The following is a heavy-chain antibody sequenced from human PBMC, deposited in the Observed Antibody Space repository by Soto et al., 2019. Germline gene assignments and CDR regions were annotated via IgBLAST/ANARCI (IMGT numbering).Heavy chain of an antibody. V-gene: IGHV3-30-3*01. CDR2: ISYGGVNK. J-gene: IGHJ4*02. CDR3: AREEFEDGRGHFDY. Sequence: QVQLVESGGGVVQPGGSLRLSCAASGFTFSTSVMHWVGQAPGKGLEWMAIISYGGVNKYYADSVKGRFTISRDISESTLYLQMNSLRTEDTAVYYCAREEFEDGRGHFDYWGQGTLVSVSS. CDR1: GFTFSTSV. D-gene: IGHD3-22*01.